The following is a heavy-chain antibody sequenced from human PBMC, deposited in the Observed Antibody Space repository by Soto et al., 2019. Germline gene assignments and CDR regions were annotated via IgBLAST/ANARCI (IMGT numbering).Heavy chain of an antibody. D-gene: IGHD3-22*01. CDR3: AGANYYDSSGYVVFDY. J-gene: IGHJ4*02. Sequence: PGGSLRLSCAASGFTFSDYYMSWIRQAPGKGLEWVSYISSSGSTIYYADSVKGRFTISRDNAKNSLYLQMNSLRAEDTAVYYCAGANYYDSSGYVVFDYWGQGTLVTVSS. V-gene: IGHV3-11*01. CDR1: GFTFSDYY. CDR2: ISSSGSTI.